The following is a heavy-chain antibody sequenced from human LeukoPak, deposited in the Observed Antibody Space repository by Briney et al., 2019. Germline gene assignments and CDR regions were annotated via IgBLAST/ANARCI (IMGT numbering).Heavy chain of an antibody. D-gene: IGHD5-12*01. CDR3: ARISYSGYVVYYYYYMDV. V-gene: IGHV4-34*01. CDR2: INHSGST. J-gene: IGHJ6*03. Sequence: GSLRLSCAASGFTFSSYAMSWVRQPPGKGLEWIGEINHSGSTNYNPSLKSRVTISVDTSKNQFSLKLSSVTAADTAVYYCARISYSGYVVYYYYYMDVWGKGTTVTVSS. CDR1: GFTFSSYA.